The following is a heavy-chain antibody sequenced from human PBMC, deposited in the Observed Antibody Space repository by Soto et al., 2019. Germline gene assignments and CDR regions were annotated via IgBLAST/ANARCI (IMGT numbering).Heavy chain of an antibody. CDR3: ARDLARITMVRGAPYGMDV. J-gene: IGHJ6*02. D-gene: IGHD3-10*01. Sequence: QVQLVQSGAEVKKPGASVKVSCKASGYTFTSYGISWVRQAPGQGLEWMGWISAYNGNTNYAQKLQGRVTMTTDTTTSTAYMELRSLRSDDTAVYYCARDLARITMVRGAPYGMDVWGQGTTVTVSS. CDR2: ISAYNGNT. V-gene: IGHV1-18*01. CDR1: GYTFTSYG.